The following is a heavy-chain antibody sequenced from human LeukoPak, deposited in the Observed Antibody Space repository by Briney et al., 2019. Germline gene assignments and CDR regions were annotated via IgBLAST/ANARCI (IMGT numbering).Heavy chain of an antibody. CDR3: ARDREYYYGSGSKYNWFDP. V-gene: IGHV3-7*01. Sequence: PGGSLRLSCAASGFTFSSYWVSWVRQAPGKGLEWVANIKQDGSEKYYVDSVKGRFTISRDNAKNSLYLQMNSLRAEDTAVYYCARDREYYYGSGSKYNWFDPWGQGTLVTVSS. D-gene: IGHD3-10*01. J-gene: IGHJ5*02. CDR2: IKQDGSEK. CDR1: GFTFSSYW.